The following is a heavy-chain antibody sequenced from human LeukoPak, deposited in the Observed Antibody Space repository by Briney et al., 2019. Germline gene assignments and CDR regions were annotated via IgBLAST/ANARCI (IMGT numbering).Heavy chain of an antibody. CDR2: IRSKPSSYTT. D-gene: IGHD2-15*01. Sequence: GGSLRLSCAASGFDFSGFYMHWVRQASGRGLEWVGLIRSKPSSYTTVYAASVKGRFTISRDDSKNTAYLQMNSLKAEDTAVYYCTRQDCSGGSCSYVDYWGQGTWSPSPQ. CDR3: TRQDCSGGSCSYVDY. J-gene: IGHJ4*02. CDR1: GFDFSGFY. V-gene: IGHV3-73*01.